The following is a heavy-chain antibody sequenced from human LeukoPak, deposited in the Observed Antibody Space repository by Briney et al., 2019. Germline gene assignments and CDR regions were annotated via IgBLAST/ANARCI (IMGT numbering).Heavy chain of an antibody. CDR2: ISSSSSTI. J-gene: IGHJ4*02. CDR1: GFTFSSYS. V-gene: IGHV3-48*01. CDR3: AGQSITAYSLNFNY. Sequence: GGSLRLSCAASGFTFSSYSMNWVRQAPGKGLEWVSYISSSSSTIYYADSVKGRFTISRDNAKNSLYLQMNSLRAEDTAVYYCAGQSITAYSLNFNYWGQGILVTVSS. D-gene: IGHD6-6*01.